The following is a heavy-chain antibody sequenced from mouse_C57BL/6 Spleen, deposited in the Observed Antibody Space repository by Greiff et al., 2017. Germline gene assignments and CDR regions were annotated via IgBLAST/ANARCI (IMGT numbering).Heavy chain of an antibody. J-gene: IGHJ4*01. CDR3: ARNSNDHYSMDY. Sequence: VQLQQSGAELVKPGASVKMSCKASGYAFTSYWMNWVKQRPGKGLEWIGQIYPGGGDTKYNGKFKGKATLTADKSSSTAYMQLSSLTSAESEVYVRARNSNDHYSMDYWGTGTTVTVSS. D-gene: IGHD2-12*01. CDR2: IYPGGGDT. CDR1: GYAFTSYW. V-gene: IGHV1-80*01.